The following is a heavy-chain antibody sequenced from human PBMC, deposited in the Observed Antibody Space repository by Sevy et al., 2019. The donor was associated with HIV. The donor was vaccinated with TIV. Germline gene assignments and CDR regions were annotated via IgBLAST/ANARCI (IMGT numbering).Heavy chain of an antibody. CDR2: ISYDGSNK. CDR1: GFTFRSYG. Sequence: GGSLRLSCAASGFTFRSYGMHWVRQAPGKGRDWGTVISYDGSNKYYADSVKGRFTISRDNSKNTMYLQMNSLRVEDTAVYYCAKGGQWLVRDWFDPWGQGTLVTVSS. CDR3: AKGGQWLVRDWFDP. D-gene: IGHD6-19*01. V-gene: IGHV3-30*18. J-gene: IGHJ5*02.